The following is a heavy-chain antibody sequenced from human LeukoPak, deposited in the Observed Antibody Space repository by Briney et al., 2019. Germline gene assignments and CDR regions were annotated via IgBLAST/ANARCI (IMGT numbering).Heavy chain of an antibody. V-gene: IGHV3-11*01. CDR3: ARTNPIVGELWSDY. CDR2: ISSSGSTI. CDR1: GFTFSDYY. J-gene: IGHJ4*02. Sequence: PGGSLRLSCAASGFTFSDYYMSWIRQAPGKGLEWVSYISSSGSTIYYADSVKGRFTISRDNAKNSLYLQMNRLRAEDTAVYYCARTNPIVGELWSDYWGQGTLVTVSS. D-gene: IGHD3-16*01.